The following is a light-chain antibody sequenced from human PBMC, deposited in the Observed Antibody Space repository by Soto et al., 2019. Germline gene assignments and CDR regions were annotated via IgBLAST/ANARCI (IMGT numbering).Light chain of an antibody. CDR1: QDISNY. J-gene: IGKJ4*01. V-gene: IGKV1-33*01. CDR2: DAS. Sequence: LFENIGDRVTITCHATQDISNYLNWYQQKPGKAPKLLIYDASNLETGVPSRFSGSGYGTDFTFTISSLHPDYTAPYYYQQYDSPPLTFGGGTKVDIK. CDR3: QQYDSPPLT.